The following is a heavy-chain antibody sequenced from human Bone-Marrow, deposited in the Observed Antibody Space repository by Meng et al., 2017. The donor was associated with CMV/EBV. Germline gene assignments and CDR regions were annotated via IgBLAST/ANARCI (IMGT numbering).Heavy chain of an antibody. CDR2: IIPILGIA. CDR1: GGTFSSYT. Sequence: SVKVSCKASGGTFSSYTISWVRQAPGQGLEWMGRIIPILGIANYAQKFQGRVTITADKSTSTAYMELSSLRSEDTAVYYCARDGYSYGFKNYGMDVWGQGTTVTVSS. V-gene: IGHV1-69*04. J-gene: IGHJ6*01. D-gene: IGHD5-18*01. CDR3: ARDGYSYGFKNYGMDV.